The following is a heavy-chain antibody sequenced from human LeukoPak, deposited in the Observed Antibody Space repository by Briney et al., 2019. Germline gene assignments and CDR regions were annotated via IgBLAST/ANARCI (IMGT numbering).Heavy chain of an antibody. CDR1: GFTFSSYW. CDR2: INQDGSDK. CDR3: ARDLFSYGANQDDF. V-gene: IGHV3-7*01. D-gene: IGHD5-18*01. J-gene: IGHJ4*02. Sequence: PGGSLRLSCAAPGFTFSSYWMNWVRQAPGKGLEWVANINQDGSDKYYVDSVKGRFTISRDNAKGSLYLQMNSLRAEDTAVYYCARDLFSYGANQDDFWGQGTLVTVS.